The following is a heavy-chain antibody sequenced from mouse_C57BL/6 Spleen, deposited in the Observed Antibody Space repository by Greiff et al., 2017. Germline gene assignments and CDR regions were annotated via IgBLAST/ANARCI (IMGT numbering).Heavy chain of an antibody. Sequence: VQLQQSGPELVKPGASVKISCTASGYSFTGYYMYWVNQSSDKSLVWMGEFNPSTGGTSYNQKFKGKATLTVDKSTSTAYMPLKRLTSEDSAVYYCARVYYGSSYGYWGQGTTLTVSS. CDR3: ARVYYGSSYGY. CDR2: FNPSTGGT. CDR1: GYSFTGYY. J-gene: IGHJ2*01. D-gene: IGHD1-1*01. V-gene: IGHV1-43*01.